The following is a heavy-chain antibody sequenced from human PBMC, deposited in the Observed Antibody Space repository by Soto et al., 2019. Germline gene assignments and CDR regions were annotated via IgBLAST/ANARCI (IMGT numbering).Heavy chain of an antibody. V-gene: IGHV3-7*01. CDR1: GFTFSSYW. Sequence: GGSLRLSCAASGFTFSSYWMSWVRQAPGKGLEWVANIKKDGSEKYYVDSVKGRFAISRDNARNSLYLQMNSLRAEDTAVYYCARRQWLRIFDCWGQGTLVTVSS. D-gene: IGHD5-12*01. J-gene: IGHJ4*02. CDR3: ARRQWLRIFDC. CDR2: IKKDGSEK.